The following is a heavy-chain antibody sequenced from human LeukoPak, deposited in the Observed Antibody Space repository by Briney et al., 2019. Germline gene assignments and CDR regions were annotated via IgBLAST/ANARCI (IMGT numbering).Heavy chain of an antibody. CDR1: GGSISSSSYY. D-gene: IGHD2-2*01. J-gene: IGHJ4*02. CDR2: ISGSGGST. V-gene: IGHV3-23*01. CDR3: AKRYCSSTSCYYDY. Sequence: ETLSLTCTVSGGSISSSSYYWGWVRQAPGKGLEWVSAISGSGGSTYYADSVKGRFTISRDNSKNTLYLQMNSLRAEDTAVYYCAKRYCSSTSCYYDYWGQGTLVTVSS.